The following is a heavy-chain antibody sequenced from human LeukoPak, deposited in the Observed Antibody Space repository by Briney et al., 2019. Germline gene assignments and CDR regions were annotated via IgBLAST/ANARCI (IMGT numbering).Heavy chain of an antibody. J-gene: IGHJ6*02. CDR1: GFTFSSYG. Sequence: GGSLRLSCAASGFTFSSYGMHWVRQAPGRGLEWVAVISYDGSNKYYADSVKGRFTISRDNSKNTLYLQMNSLRAEDTAVYYCAKDRVLRFLEWLSNYYYYYGMDVWGQGTLVTVSS. V-gene: IGHV3-30*18. D-gene: IGHD3-3*01. CDR2: ISYDGSNK. CDR3: AKDRVLRFLEWLSNYYYYYGMDV.